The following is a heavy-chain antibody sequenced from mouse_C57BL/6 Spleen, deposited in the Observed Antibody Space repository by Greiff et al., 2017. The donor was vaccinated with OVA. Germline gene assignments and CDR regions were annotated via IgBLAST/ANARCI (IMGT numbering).Heavy chain of an antibody. CDR3: TRGLLRGYWYFDV. CDR2: IRNKANNHAT. D-gene: IGHD1-1*01. J-gene: IGHJ1*03. CDR1: GFTFSDAW. Sequence: EVKLMESGGGLVQPGGSMKLSCAASGFTFSDAWMDWVRQSPEKGLEWVAEIRNKANNHATYYAESVKGRFTISRDDSKSSVYLQMNSLRAEDTGIYYCTRGLLRGYWYFDVWGTGTTVTVSS. V-gene: IGHV6-6*01.